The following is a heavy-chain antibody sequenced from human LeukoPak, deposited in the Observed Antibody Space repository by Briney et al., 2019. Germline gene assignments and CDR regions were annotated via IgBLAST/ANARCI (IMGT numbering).Heavy chain of an antibody. CDR2: INPGDSDT. J-gene: IGHJ4*02. D-gene: IGHD4-17*01. Sequence: GESLKISCKGSGYSFTSYWIGWVRQMPGKGLEWMGIINPGDSDTRYSPSFQGQVTISADKSISTAYLQWSSLKASDTAMYYCARDRGPTYGDYVQYFDYWGQGTLVTVSS. CDR1: GYSFTSYW. V-gene: IGHV5-51*01. CDR3: ARDRGPTYGDYVQYFDY.